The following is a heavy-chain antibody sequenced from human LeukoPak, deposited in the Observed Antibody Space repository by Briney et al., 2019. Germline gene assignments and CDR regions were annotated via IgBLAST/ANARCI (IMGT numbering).Heavy chain of an antibody. CDR1: GFRFSSQW. CDR3: ADLGTSD. CDR2: INSDGSAK. D-gene: IGHD1-7*01. J-gene: IGHJ4*02. V-gene: IGHV3-7*01. Sequence: GGSLRLSCAVSGFRFSSQWMTWVRQAPGTGLEWVATINSDGSAKYHVDSVKGRFTISRDNAKNLVYLQMSIMRAEDTAVYYCADLGTSDCGQGTLVTVSS.